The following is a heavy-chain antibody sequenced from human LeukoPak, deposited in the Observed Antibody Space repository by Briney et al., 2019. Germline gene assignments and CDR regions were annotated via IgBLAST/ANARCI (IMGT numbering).Heavy chain of an antibody. Sequence: SETLSLTCAVYGGSFSSYYWSWIRQPPGKGLEWIGEINNSGSTNYNTSLKSRVTISVDTSKNQFSLKLSSVTAADTAVYYCARGRSWYGDSYFDYWGQGTLVTVSS. CDR2: INNSGST. V-gene: IGHV4-34*01. D-gene: IGHD4-17*01. CDR3: ARGRSWYGDSYFDY. J-gene: IGHJ4*02. CDR1: GGSFSSYY.